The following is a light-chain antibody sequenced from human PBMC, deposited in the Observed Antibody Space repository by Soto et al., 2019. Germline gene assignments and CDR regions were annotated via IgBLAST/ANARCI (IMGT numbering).Light chain of an antibody. J-gene: IGKJ5*01. V-gene: IGKV3D-11*01. Sequence: DIVMTQSPATLSVSPWARPTLSCRASQGVSSYASWYQQKPGQAPRLLIYATSNRATGIPARFSGGGSGKDFTLTISILEAEDVTVYYCQQRYYWPVTFGQGTRLEIK. CDR2: ATS. CDR3: QQRYYWPVT. CDR1: QGVSSY.